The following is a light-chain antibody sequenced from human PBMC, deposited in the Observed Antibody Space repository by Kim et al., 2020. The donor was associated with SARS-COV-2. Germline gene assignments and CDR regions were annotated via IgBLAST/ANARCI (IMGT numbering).Light chain of an antibody. CDR1: NIASNS. CDR2: YDS. V-gene: IGLV3-21*04. CDR3: QVWDSSSDPAV. Sequence: PGKTARITCGGNNIASNSVHGYQQKPGQAPVLVIYYDSDRPSGIPERFSGSNSGNTATLTISRVEAGDEADYYCQVWDSSSDPAVFGGGTQLTVL. J-gene: IGLJ2*01.